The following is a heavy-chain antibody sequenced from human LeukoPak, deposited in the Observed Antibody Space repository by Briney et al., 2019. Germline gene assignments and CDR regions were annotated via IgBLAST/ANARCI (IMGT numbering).Heavy chain of an antibody. J-gene: IGHJ4*02. Sequence: SQTLSLTCTVSGGSITSGVYYWSWIRQPAGKGLEWIGRISTSTSGSTNYNPSLKSRVTISVDTSRNQFSLKLASVTAADTAVYYCARVPANWAYYFDYWGQGILVTVSS. D-gene: IGHD7-27*01. CDR2: ISTSTSGST. CDR1: GGSITSGVYY. CDR3: ARVPANWAYYFDY. V-gene: IGHV4-61*02.